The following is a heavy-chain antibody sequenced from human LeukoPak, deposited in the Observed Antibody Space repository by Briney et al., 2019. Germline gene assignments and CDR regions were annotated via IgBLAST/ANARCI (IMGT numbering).Heavy chain of an antibody. CDR2: ISNNGNGK. CDR1: GFTFSIYA. CDR3: AREDGSSGYYYTQLDY. J-gene: IGHJ4*02. Sequence: GGSLRLSCAASGFTFSIYAMHWVRQAPGKGLDWVAAISNNGNGKFYADSLKGRLTISRDNSANTLYLEMNSLGTEDTAVYYCAREDGSSGYYYTQLDYWGQGTLVTVSS. D-gene: IGHD3-22*01. V-gene: IGHV3-30*04.